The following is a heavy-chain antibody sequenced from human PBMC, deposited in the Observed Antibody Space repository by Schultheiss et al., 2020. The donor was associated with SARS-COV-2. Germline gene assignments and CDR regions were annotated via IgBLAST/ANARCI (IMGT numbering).Heavy chain of an antibody. CDR1: GDSVSSGIYY. CDR3: ARGRDYDSSGYYYDPHDY. CDR2: INHSGST. V-gene: IGHV4-61*01. D-gene: IGHD3-22*01. Sequence: SETLSLTCTVFGDSVSSGIYYWSWIRQPPGKGLEWIGEINHSGSTNYNPSLKSRVTISVDTSKNQFSLKLSSVTAADTAVYYCARGRDYDSSGYYYDPHDYWGQGTLVTVSS. J-gene: IGHJ4*02.